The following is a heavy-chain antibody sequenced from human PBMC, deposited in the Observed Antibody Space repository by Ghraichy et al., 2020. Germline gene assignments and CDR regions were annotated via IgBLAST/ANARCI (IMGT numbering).Heavy chain of an antibody. Sequence: SETLSLTCTVSGGSISSSSYYWGWIRQPPGKGLEWIGSIYYSGSTYYNPSLKSRVTISVDTSKNQFSLKLSSVTAADTAVYYCARREAEYTSVFDYWGQGTLVTVSS. CDR3: ARREAEYTSVFDY. J-gene: IGHJ4*02. V-gene: IGHV4-39*01. CDR1: GGSISSSSYY. D-gene: IGHD1-26*01. CDR2: IYYSGST.